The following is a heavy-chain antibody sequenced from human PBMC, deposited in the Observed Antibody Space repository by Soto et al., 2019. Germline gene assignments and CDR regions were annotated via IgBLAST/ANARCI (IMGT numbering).Heavy chain of an antibody. V-gene: IGHV5-51*01. J-gene: IGHJ6*02. CDR3: ARQRSQIDYYYGMDV. CDR2: IYPGDSDT. CDR1: GYSFTSYW. Sequence: GESLKISCKGSGYSFTSYWIGWVRQMPGKGLEWMGIIYPGDSDTRYSPSFQGQVTISADKSISTAYLQWSSLKASDTAMYYCARQRSQIDYYYGMDVWGQGTTVTVSS.